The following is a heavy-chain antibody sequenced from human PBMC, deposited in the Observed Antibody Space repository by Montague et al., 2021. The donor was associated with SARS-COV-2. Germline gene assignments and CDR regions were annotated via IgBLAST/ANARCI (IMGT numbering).Heavy chain of an antibody. D-gene: IGHD2-15*01. CDR3: ARAPPGYWGFVVVVAAHFDY. CDR1: GGSISSSSYY. J-gene: IGHJ4*02. V-gene: IGHV4-39*07. Sequence: SETLSLTCTVSGGSISSSSYYWGWIRQPPGKGLEWIGSIYHSGSTYYNPSLKSRVTISVDTSKNQFSLKLRSVTAADTAVYYCARAPPGYWGFVVVVAAHFDYWGQGTLVTVSS. CDR2: IYHSGST.